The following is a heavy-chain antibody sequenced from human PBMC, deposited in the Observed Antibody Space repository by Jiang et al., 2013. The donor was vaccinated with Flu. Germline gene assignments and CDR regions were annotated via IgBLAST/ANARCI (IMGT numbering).Heavy chain of an antibody. Sequence: AEVKKPGASVKVSCKASGYTFTGYYMPWVRQAPGQGLEWMGWINPNSGGTNYAQKFQGRVTMTRATSISTAYMELSRLRSDDTAVYYCGRSRGHLEWLLSDVDYWGQGTLVTVSS. CDR3: GRSRGHLEWLLSDVDY. CDR1: GYTFTGYY. CDR2: INPNSGGT. J-gene: IGHJ4*02. D-gene: IGHD3-3*01. V-gene: IGHV1-2*02.